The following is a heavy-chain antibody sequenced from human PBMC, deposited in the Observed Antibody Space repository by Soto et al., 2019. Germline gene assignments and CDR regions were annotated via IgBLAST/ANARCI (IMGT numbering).Heavy chain of an antibody. J-gene: IGHJ6*02. CDR1: GGSISSGGYY. V-gene: IGHV4-31*03. Sequence: QVQLQESGPGLVKPSQTLSLTCTVSGGSISSGGYYWSWIRQHPGKGLEWIGYIYYSGSTYYNPSLKSRVTISVDTSKNQFSLKLSSVTAADTAVYYCARVVVATISPGVNYYGMDVWGQGTTVTVSS. CDR2: IYYSGST. D-gene: IGHD5-12*01. CDR3: ARVVVATISPGVNYYGMDV.